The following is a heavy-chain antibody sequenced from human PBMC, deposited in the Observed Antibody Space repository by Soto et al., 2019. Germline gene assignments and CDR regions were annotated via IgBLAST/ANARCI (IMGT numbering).Heavy chain of an antibody. D-gene: IGHD3-16*01. CDR2: IYWDDDK. CDR3: AHSLYDYVWGTNWFDP. CDR1: AFSLSTSGVG. Sequence: QITLKESGPTLVKPTQTLTLTCTFSAFSLSTSGVGVGWIRQPPGKALEWLALIYWDDDKRYSPSLKSRLTITKDTSKNQVVLTMTNMDPVDTATYYCAHSLYDYVWGTNWFDPWGQGTLVTVSS. V-gene: IGHV2-5*02. J-gene: IGHJ5*02.